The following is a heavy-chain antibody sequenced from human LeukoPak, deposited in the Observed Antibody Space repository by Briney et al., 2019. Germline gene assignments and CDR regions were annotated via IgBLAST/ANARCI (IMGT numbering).Heavy chain of an antibody. CDR2: IRYDGSNK. J-gene: IGHJ4*02. CDR3: AKPNDYYDSSGPKDY. V-gene: IGHV3-30*02. CDR1: GFTFSSYG. D-gene: IGHD3-22*01. Sequence: GGSLRLSCAASGFTFSSYGMHWVRQAPGKGLEWVAFIRYDGSNKHYADSVKGRFTISRDNSKNTLYLQMNSLRAEDTAVYYCAKPNDYYDSSGPKDYWGQGTLVTVSS.